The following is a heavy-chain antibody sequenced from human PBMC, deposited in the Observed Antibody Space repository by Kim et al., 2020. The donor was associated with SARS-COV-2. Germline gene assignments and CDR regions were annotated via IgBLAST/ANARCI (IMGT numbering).Heavy chain of an antibody. Sequence: GGSLRLSCADSGFTFSSYAMSWVRQAPGKGLEWVSAISGSGGSTYYADSVKGRFTISRDNSKNTLYLQMNSLRAEDTAVYYCSKARPTMIVVVITTGNYYGMDVWGKGTTVTLPS. V-gene: IGHV3-23*01. CDR3: SKARPTMIVVVITTGNYYGMDV. D-gene: IGHD3-22*01. CDR2: ISGSGGST. J-gene: IGHJ6*04. CDR1: GFTFSSYA.